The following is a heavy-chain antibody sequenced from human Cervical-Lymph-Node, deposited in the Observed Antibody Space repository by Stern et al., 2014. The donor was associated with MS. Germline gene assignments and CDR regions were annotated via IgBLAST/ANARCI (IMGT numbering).Heavy chain of an antibody. D-gene: IGHD2-21*02. J-gene: IGHJ5*01. Sequence: QLQLQESGPGLVKPSATLSLTCTVSSGPISTSSYYWGWIRQSPGKGLEWIGSVYFNGNTVYNPSLRSRVTISVDTSRNPFSLKLRSVTAADTAIYYCARRELDGGDDWRYNWFDPWGQGILVTVSS. V-gene: IGHV4-39*01. CDR3: ARRELDGGDDWRYNWFDP. CDR1: SGPISTSSYY. CDR2: VYFNGNT.